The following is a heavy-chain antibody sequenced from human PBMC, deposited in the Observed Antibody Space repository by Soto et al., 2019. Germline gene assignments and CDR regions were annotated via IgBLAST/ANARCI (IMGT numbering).Heavy chain of an antibody. CDR1: GGTFSSYA. CDR3: ARGSSSWYFDY. CDR2: IIHIFGTA. V-gene: IGHV1-69*13. Sequence: GASVKVSCKASGGTFSSYAIIWVRQAPGQGLEWMGGIIHIFGTANYAQKFQGRVTITADESTSTAYMELSSLRSEDTAVYYCARGSSSWYFDYWGQGTLVTVSS. D-gene: IGHD6-13*01. J-gene: IGHJ4*02.